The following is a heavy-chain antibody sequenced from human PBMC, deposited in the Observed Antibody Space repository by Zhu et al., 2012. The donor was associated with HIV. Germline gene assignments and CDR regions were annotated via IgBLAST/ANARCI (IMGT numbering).Heavy chain of an antibody. CDR3: ARGRGSDYGDNVVPWFRP. Sequence: QVQLQESGPGLVKPSETLSLTCTVSGGSISSYYWNWIRQPPGKGLEWIGVHLYHWEHQLQPLPQESSHHISRHVQEPVLPEAELCDRADTAVYYCARGRGSDYGDNVVPWFRPWGQGTLVHGLL. J-gene: IGHJ5*02. CDR2: LYHWEH. D-gene: IGHD4-23*01. V-gene: IGHV4-4*09. CDR1: GGSISSYY.